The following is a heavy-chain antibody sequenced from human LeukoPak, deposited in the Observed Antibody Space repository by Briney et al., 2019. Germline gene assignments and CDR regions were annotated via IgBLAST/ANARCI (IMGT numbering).Heavy chain of an antibody. Sequence: GESLKISCKGSGYSFTSYWIAWVRQMPGKGLEWMGIIYPGDSDTRYSPSFQGQVTISADKSLSTAYLQWSCLKASDTAMYYCARADIVGATPAIDYWGQGTLVTVSS. V-gene: IGHV5-51*01. CDR3: ARADIVGATPAIDY. CDR1: GYSFTSYW. D-gene: IGHD1-26*01. CDR2: IYPGDSDT. J-gene: IGHJ4*02.